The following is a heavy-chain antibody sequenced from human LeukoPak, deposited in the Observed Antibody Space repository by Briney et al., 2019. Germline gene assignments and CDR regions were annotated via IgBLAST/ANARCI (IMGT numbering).Heavy chain of an antibody. V-gene: IGHV3-33*06. CDR3: AKVVVVVPAAIGPFDY. J-gene: IGHJ4*02. CDR2: IWSDGNNR. Sequence: PGRSLRLSCAASGFTFSNYGMHWVRQAPGKGLEWVAVIWSDGNNRYYADSVKGRFTISRDNSNNTLYLQMNSLRAEDTAVYYCAKVVVVVPAAIGPFDYWGQGTLVTVSS. D-gene: IGHD2-2*02. CDR1: GFTFSNYG.